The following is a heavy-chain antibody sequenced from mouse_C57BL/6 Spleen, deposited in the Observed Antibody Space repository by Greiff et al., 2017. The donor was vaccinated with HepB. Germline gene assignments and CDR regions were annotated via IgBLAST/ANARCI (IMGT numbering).Heavy chain of an antibody. CDR1: GYTFTSYW. CDR3: AIDYYGSSSAWFAY. J-gene: IGHJ3*01. Sequence: QVQLQQPGAELVKPGASVKVSCKASGYTFTSYWLHWVKQRPGHGLEWIGRIHPSASDTNYNQKFKGKATLTVDKSSSTAYMQLSSLTSADSAVYYCAIDYYGSSSAWFAYWGQVTLVTVSA. V-gene: IGHV1-74*01. CDR2: IHPSASDT. D-gene: IGHD1-1*01.